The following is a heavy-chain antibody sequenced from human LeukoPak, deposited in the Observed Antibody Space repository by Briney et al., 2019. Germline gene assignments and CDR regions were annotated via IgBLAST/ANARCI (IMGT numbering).Heavy chain of an antibody. CDR2: IIPIFGTA. V-gene: IGHV1-69*13. CDR1: GGTFSSYA. J-gene: IGHJ6*03. D-gene: IGHD3-3*01. CDR3: ARDLGGGFLEWLSDYYYYMDV. Sequence: GASVKVSCKASGGTFSSYAISWVRQAPGQGLEWMGGIIPIFGTANYAQKFQGRVTITADESTSTAYMELSSLRSEDTAVYYCARDLGGGFLEWLSDYYYYMDVWGKGTTVTVSS.